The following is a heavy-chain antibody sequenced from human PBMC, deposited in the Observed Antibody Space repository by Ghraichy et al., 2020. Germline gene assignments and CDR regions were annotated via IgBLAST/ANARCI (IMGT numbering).Heavy chain of an antibody. CDR1: GFTFSSYW. J-gene: IGHJ3*02. CDR2: INQDGSEK. V-gene: IGHV3-7*01. CDR3: ARGPDIWSGYYSDAFDI. D-gene: IGHD3-3*01. Sequence: GGSLRLSCAASGFTFSSYWMSWVRQAPGKGLEWVANINQDGSEKYYVDSVKGRFTISRDNAKNSLYLQMNSLRAEDTAVYYCARGPDIWSGYYSDAFDIWGQGTMVTVSS.